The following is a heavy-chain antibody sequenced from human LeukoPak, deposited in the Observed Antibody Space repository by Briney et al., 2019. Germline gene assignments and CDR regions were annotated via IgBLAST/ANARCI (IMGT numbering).Heavy chain of an antibody. Sequence: KPSETLSLTCTVSGGSIGSYYWSWIRQPAGKGLEWIGRIYTSGSTNYNPSLKSRVTMSVDTSKNQFSLKLSSVTAADTAVYYCAREYSSGWTVAFDIWGQGTMVTVSS. CDR2: IYTSGST. V-gene: IGHV4-4*07. D-gene: IGHD6-19*01. CDR3: AREYSSGWTVAFDI. J-gene: IGHJ3*02. CDR1: GGSIGSYY.